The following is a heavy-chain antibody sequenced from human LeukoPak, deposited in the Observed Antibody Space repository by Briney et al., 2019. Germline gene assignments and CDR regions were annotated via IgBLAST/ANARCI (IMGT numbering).Heavy chain of an antibody. CDR2: ISSNGGST. CDR3: ARDWLIDF. Sequence: GGSLRLSCAASGFTFSIYAMYWVRQAPGKGLEYVSTISSNGGSTYYANSVKGRFTISRDNSKNTLYLQMGSLRAEDMAVYHCARDWLIDFWGQGTLVTVSS. J-gene: IGHJ4*02. V-gene: IGHV3-64*01. CDR1: GFTFSIYA. D-gene: IGHD3-16*01.